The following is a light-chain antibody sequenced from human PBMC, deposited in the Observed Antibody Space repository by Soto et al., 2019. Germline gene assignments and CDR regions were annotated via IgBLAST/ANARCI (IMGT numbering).Light chain of an antibody. V-gene: IGKV1-5*01. CDR3: QQYNSYSQT. Sequence: DIQMTQSPSTLSASVGDRVTITCRASQSISSWLAWYQQKPGKAPKLLIYDASSLESVVPSRFSGSGSGTEFTLTISSLQPDDCATYYCQQYNSYSQTFGKGTQLESK. J-gene: IGKJ2*01. CDR1: QSISSW. CDR2: DAS.